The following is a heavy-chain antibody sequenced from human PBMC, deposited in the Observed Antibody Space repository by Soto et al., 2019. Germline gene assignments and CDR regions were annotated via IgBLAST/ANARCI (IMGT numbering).Heavy chain of an antibody. CDR1: GFTFSNAW. J-gene: IGHJ4*02. CDR2: IKSKTDGGTT. CDR3: TTAPLYYDFWSGYFLSDFDY. Sequence: GGSLRLSCAASGFTFSNAWMSWVRQAPGKGLEWVGRIKSKTDGGTTDYAAPVKGRFTISRDDSKNTLYLQMNSLKTEDTAVYYCTTAPLYYDFWSGYFLSDFDYWGQGTLVTVSS. V-gene: IGHV3-15*01. D-gene: IGHD3-3*01.